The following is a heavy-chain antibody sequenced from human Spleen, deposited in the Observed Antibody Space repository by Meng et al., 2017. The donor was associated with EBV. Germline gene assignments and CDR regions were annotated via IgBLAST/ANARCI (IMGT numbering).Heavy chain of an antibody. J-gene: IGHJ5*02. CDR2: IYCNGYT. D-gene: IGHD6-13*01. Sequence: AVRPAVVTPSQTPSLSCALTAGSISSGYYIGSWIRQAPGKGPEWSGYIYCNGYTYCNPSLKSRVSMSVDTSKNPFSLNLSSMTAADTAVYWCARGLSAAGLHWFDPWGQGTLVTVSS. CDR1: AGSISSGYYI. CDR3: ARGLSAAGLHWFDP. V-gene: IGHV4-30-4*08.